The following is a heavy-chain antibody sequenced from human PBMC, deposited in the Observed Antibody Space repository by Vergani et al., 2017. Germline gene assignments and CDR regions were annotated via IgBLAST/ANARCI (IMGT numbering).Heavy chain of an antibody. V-gene: IGHV1-3*01. CDR3: ARLRFPSRMGYFDY. Sequence: QVQLVQSGAEVKKPGASVKVSCKASGYTFTSYAMHWVRQAPGQRLEWMGWINAGNGNTKYSQKFQGRVTITRYTSESTAYMELSSLRSEDTAVYYCARLRFPSRMGYFDYWGQGTLVTVSS. CDR1: GYTFTSYA. CDR2: INAGNGNT. D-gene: IGHD3-16*01. J-gene: IGHJ4*02.